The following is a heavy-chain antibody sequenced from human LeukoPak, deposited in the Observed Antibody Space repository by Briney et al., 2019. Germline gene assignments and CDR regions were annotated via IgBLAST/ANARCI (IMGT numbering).Heavy chain of an antibody. CDR2: ISSNGGST. CDR1: GFTFSSYA. J-gene: IGHJ4*01. V-gene: IGHV3-64*01. Sequence: GGSLRLSCAASGFTFSSYAMHWVRQAPGKGLEYVSAISSNGGSTYYANSVKGRFTISRDNSKNTLYLQMGSLRAEDMAVYYCARGPIRDYGGNSGDYWGHGTPVTVSS. D-gene: IGHD4-23*01. CDR3: ARGPIRDYGGNSGDY.